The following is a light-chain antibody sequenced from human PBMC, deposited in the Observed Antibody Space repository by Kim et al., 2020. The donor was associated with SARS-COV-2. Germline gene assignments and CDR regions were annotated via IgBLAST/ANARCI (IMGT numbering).Light chain of an antibody. Sequence: GDRVTINCRSSQKISGYLNWYQQKLGKAPKLMMSDTYSLQRGVPSRFSGSRSGTEFTLTINSLHPEDFATYFCQQSYTMPFTFGPGTKVDIK. J-gene: IGKJ3*01. CDR3: QQSYTMPFT. V-gene: IGKV1-39*01. CDR2: DTY. CDR1: QKISGY.